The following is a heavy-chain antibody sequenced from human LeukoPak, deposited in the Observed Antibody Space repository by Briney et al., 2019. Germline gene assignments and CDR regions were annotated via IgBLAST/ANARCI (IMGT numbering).Heavy chain of an antibody. CDR2: IYHSGST. D-gene: IGHD3-22*01. CDR1: GDSISSRSYY. V-gene: IGHV4-39*01. Sequence: SETLSLTCTVSGDSISSRSYYWGWIRQPPGKGLEWIGSIYHSGSTYYNPSLKSRVTISVDTSKNQFSLKLSSVTAADTAVYYCARHAYSSGYILDYWGQGTLVTVSS. CDR3: ARHAYSSGYILDY. J-gene: IGHJ4*02.